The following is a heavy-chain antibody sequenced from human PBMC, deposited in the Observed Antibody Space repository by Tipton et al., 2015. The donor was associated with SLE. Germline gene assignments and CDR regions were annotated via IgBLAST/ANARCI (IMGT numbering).Heavy chain of an antibody. CDR2: ISSSSSTI. Sequence: SLRLSCAASGFTFSDYYMSWVRQAPGKGLEWVSYISSSSSTIYYADSVKGRFTISRDNAKNSLYLQMNSRRAEDTAVYYCARDPVVPAATFDYWGQGTLVTVSS. CDR3: ARDPVVPAATFDY. J-gene: IGHJ4*02. D-gene: IGHD2-2*01. V-gene: IGHV3-11*04. CDR1: GFTFSDYY.